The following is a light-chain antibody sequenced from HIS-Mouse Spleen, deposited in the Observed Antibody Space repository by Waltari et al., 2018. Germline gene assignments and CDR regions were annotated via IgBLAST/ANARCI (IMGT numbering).Light chain of an antibody. CDR1: ALPKKY. CDR3: YSTDSSGNHRV. CDR2: EDS. V-gene: IGLV3-10*01. Sequence: SYELTQPPSVSVSPGQTARITCSGDALPKKYAYWYQQKSGQAPVLVIYEDSKRPSGIPERFSGSRSGTMATLTISGAQVEDEVDYYCYSTDSSGNHRVFGGGTKLTVL. J-gene: IGLJ2*01.